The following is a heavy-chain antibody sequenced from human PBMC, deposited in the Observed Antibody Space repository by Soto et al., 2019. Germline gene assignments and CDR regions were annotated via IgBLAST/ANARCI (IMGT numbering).Heavy chain of an antibody. CDR2: TNPILSMS. CDR1: GDTFTFYS. Sequence: QVQLVQSGAEVKKPGSSVRVSCKASGDTFTFYSINWVRQAPGLGLEWMGRTNPILSMSNYAQRFQGRVTLTXDXATSTAYMELSSLRSEDTAMYYCASSYGSGYRAFDYWGQGALVTVSS. CDR3: ASSYGSGYRAFDY. J-gene: IGHJ4*02. D-gene: IGHD3-10*01. V-gene: IGHV1-69*02.